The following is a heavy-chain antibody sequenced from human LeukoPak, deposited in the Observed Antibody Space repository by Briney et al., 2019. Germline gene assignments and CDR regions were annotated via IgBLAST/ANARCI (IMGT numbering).Heavy chain of an antibody. CDR1: GFTFSSYV. D-gene: IGHD3-22*01. CDR2: ISYDGSNK. CDR3: ASELADDSSGYLTQW. Sequence: GGSLRLSCAASGFTFSSYVMHWVRKAPGKGLEWVAVISYDGSNKYYADSVKGRFTISRDNSKNTLYLQMNSLRAEDTAVYYCASELADDSSGYLTQWWGQGTLDTVSS. V-gene: IGHV3-30*04. J-gene: IGHJ4*02.